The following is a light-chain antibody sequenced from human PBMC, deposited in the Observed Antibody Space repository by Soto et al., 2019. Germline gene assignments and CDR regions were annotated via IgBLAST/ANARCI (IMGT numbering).Light chain of an antibody. J-gene: IGLJ3*02. CDR1: SRDVGGDNF. CDR3: SSYAGSTTWV. CDR2: EVT. Sequence: QSALTQPASMSGSPGQSITISCSGTSRDVGGDNFVSWYQQYPGKAPKLMIYEVTNRPSGVSYRFSASKSGNTASLTISGLQAEDEADYYCSSYAGSTTWVFGGGTKLTVL. V-gene: IGLV2-14*01.